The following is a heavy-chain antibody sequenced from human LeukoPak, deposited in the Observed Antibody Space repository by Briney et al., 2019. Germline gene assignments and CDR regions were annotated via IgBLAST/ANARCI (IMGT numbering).Heavy chain of an antibody. D-gene: IGHD3-22*01. J-gene: IGHJ4*02. CDR3: ARGWALNYYDSSGFYFDY. V-gene: IGHV4-34*01. Sequence: PSETLSLTCVLYLGSFSDYYWSWIRQPPGKGLEWIGEINHSGSTNYKLSLKSRVTISVETAKNQFSLKLSSLTAADTAVYYCARGWALNYYDSSGFYFDYWGQGTLVTVSS. CDR1: LGSFSDYY. CDR2: INHSGST.